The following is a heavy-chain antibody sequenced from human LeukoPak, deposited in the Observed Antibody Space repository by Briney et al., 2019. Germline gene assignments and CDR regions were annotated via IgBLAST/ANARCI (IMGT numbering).Heavy chain of an antibody. J-gene: IGHJ4*02. D-gene: IGHD6-19*01. CDR1: GGSISSSSYY. CDR3: ARSGIAVLS. V-gene: IGHV4-39*07. Sequence: PSETLFLTCTVSGGSISSSSYYWGWIRQPPGKGLEWIGSIYYSGSTYYNPSLKSRVTISVDTSKNQFSLKLSSVTAADTAVYYCARSGIAVLSWGQGTLVTVSS. CDR2: IYYSGST.